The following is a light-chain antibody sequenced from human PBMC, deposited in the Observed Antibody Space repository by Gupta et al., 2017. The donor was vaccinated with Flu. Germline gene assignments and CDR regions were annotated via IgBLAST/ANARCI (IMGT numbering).Light chain of an antibody. V-gene: IGKV1-39*01. CDR3: QQSDSKPYT. Sequence: DIQMTQSPSSLSASVGDRVTITCRASQSISRHLNWYQQKPGKAPELLIYAASSLQSGVPSRFSGSGSGTDFTLTISTLQAEDSATFYCQQSDSKPYTFGQGTKLEIK. CDR1: QSISRH. CDR2: AAS. J-gene: IGKJ2*01.